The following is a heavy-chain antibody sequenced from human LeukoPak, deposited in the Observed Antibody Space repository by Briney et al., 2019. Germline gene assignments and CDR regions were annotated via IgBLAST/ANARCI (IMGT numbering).Heavy chain of an antibody. J-gene: IGHJ5*02. CDR2: IYTSGST. D-gene: IGHD2-15*01. CDR1: GGSISSYY. V-gene: IGHV4-4*07. Sequence: SETLSLTCTVSGGSISSYYWSWIRQPAGKGLEWIGRIYTSGSTNYNPSLKSRVTMSVDTSKNQFSLKLSSVTAADTAVYYCARAGYCSGGSCTFSRPSNWFDPWGQGTLVTVSS. CDR3: ARAGYCSGGSCTFSRPSNWFDP.